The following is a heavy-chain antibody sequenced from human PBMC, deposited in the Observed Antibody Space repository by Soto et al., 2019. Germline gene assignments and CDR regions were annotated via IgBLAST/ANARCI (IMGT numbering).Heavy chain of an antibody. V-gene: IGHV3-23*01. Sequence: GGSLRLSCAASGFTFSSYAMSWVRQAPGKGLEWVSAISGSGGSTYYADSVKGRFTISRDNSKNTLYLQMNSLRAEDTAVYYCAKAPSLGPWLLYFDYWGQGTLVTVSS. CDR2: ISGSGGST. CDR1: GFTFSSYA. J-gene: IGHJ4*02. CDR3: AKAPSLGPWLLYFDY. D-gene: IGHD5-18*01.